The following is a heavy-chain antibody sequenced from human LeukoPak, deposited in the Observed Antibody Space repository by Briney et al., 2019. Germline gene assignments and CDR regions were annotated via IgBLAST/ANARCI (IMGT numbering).Heavy chain of an antibody. D-gene: IGHD3-10*01. CDR3: AKLYDLNYYGSGRSYGMDV. V-gene: IGHV4-34*01. J-gene: IGHJ6*02. Sequence: PSETLSLTCAVYGGSFSGYYWSWIRQPPGKGLEWIGEINHSGSTNYNPSLKSRVTISVDTSKNQLSLKLSSVTAADTAVYYCAKLYDLNYYGSGRSYGMDVWGQGTTATVSS. CDR2: INHSGST. CDR1: GGSFSGYY.